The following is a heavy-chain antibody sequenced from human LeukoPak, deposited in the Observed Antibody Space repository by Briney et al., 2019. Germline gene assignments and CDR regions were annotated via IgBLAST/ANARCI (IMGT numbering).Heavy chain of an antibody. Sequence: SVKVSCKASGGTFSSYAISWVRQAPGQGLEWMGGIIPIFGTANYAQKFQGRVTITTAESTSTAYMELSSLRSEDTAVYNCARDHIEAGYYDYYMDVWGKGTTVTVSS. D-gene: IGHD2-21*01. V-gene: IGHV1-69*05. CDR3: ARDHIEAGYYDYYMDV. CDR1: GGTFSSYA. J-gene: IGHJ6*03. CDR2: IIPIFGTA.